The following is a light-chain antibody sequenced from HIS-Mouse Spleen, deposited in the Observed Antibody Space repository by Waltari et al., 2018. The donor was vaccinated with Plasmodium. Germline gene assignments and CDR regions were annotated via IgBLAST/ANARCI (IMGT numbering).Light chain of an antibody. J-gene: IGKJ1*01. CDR1: QSVSST. CDR2: GAA. Sequence: EIAMTQSPATLSVAPGERATLSCRASQSVSSTLAWYQQKPGQVPRLLIYGAATRATGSPARFSGSGSGTELTLTISSRQSEDFAVYYCQQYDNWSPWTFGQGTKVEIK. V-gene: IGKV3-15*01. CDR3: QQYDNWSPWT.